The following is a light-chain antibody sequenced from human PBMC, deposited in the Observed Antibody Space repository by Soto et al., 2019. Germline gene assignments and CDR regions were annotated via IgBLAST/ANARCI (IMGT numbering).Light chain of an antibody. J-gene: IGKJ4*01. CDR1: QSVTSY. Sequence: IVLTQSPATLSLSPGESATLSCRASQSVTSYLAWYQQKPGQAPRLLIYDVSNRASGIPARFSGSGSETDFTLTISSLEPEDFAVYYCQQYNSWPLTFGGGTKVEIK. CDR2: DVS. CDR3: QQYNSWPLT. V-gene: IGKV3-11*01.